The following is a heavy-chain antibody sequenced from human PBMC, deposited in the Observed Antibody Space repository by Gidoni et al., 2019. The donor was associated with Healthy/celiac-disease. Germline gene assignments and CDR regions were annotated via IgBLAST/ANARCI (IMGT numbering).Heavy chain of an antibody. D-gene: IGHD6-13*01. V-gene: IGHV3-21*01. J-gene: IGHJ4*02. Sequence: EVQLVESGGGLVKPGGSLRPSCAASGFTFSSYSMNWVRQAPGKGLEWVSSISSSSSYIYYADSVKGRFTISRDNAKNSLYLQMNSLRAEDTAVYYCARAGSAAAPSYWGQGTLVTVSS. CDR3: ARAGSAAAPSY. CDR1: GFTFSSYS. CDR2: ISSSSSYI.